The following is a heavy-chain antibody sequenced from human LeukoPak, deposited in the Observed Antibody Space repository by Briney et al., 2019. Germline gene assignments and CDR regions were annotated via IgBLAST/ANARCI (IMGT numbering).Heavy chain of an antibody. V-gene: IGHV4-39*07. D-gene: IGHD3-3*01. CDR3: ARFSHVGLGVWVDP. J-gene: IGHJ5*02. CDR2: VYYSGST. Sequence: SETLSLTCTVSGGSISSSSYYWGCIRQSPGKGLEWIGSVYYSGSTYYNPSLKSRVTISVDTSKNQFSLKLTSGAAADTAVYYCARFSHVGLGVWVDPWGQGTLVTVSS. CDR1: GGSISSSSYY.